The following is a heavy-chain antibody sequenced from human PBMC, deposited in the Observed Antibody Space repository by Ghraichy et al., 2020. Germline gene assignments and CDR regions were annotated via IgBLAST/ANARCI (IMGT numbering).Heavy chain of an antibody. Sequence: GGSLRLSCAASGFTVTDYWMYWVRQVPGKGLLWVSHISPDGNVINYEGSLTGRFTISRDIANNTVFLQMNSLRADDTAIYYCARGEFGLGDWGQGTLVTGSS. CDR2: ISPDGNVI. V-gene: IGHV3-74*01. J-gene: IGHJ4*02. CDR1: GFTVTDYW. CDR3: ARGEFGLGD. D-gene: IGHD3/OR15-3a*01.